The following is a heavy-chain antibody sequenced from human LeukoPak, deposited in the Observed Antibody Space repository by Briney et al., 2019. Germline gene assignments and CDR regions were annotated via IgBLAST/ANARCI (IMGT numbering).Heavy chain of an antibody. CDR3: AKDLRAAAGTPFDY. D-gene: IGHD6-13*01. CDR2: IYSGGST. Sequence: GGSLRLSCAASGFTVSSNYMSWVRQAPGKGLEWVSVIYSGGSTYYADSVKGRFTISRDNSKNTLYLQMNSLRAEDTAVYYCAKDLRAAAGTPFDYWGQGTLVTVSS. J-gene: IGHJ4*02. V-gene: IGHV3-66*01. CDR1: GFTVSSNY.